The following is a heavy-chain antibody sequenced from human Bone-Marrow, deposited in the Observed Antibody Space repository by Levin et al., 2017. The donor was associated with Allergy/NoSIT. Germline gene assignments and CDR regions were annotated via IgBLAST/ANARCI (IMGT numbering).Heavy chain of an antibody. Sequence: GGSLRLSCAASGFTFSSSAMSWVRQAPGRGLEWVSSMSGSGGTTYHADSVKGRFTISRDNSKNTLYLQMNSLRAEDTAVYYCAKIRAGLSGGFDYWGQGTLVTVSS. CDR3: AKIRAGLSGGFDY. CDR2: MSGSGGTT. J-gene: IGHJ4*02. D-gene: IGHD1-14*01. CDR1: GFTFSSSA. V-gene: IGHV3-23*01.